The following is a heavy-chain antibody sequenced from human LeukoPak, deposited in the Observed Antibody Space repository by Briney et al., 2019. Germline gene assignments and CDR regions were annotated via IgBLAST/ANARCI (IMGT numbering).Heavy chain of an antibody. D-gene: IGHD4-23*01. V-gene: IGHV3-23*01. CDR3: AKDELRWSLGYYYGMNV. Sequence: GGSLRLSCAASGFTFSTHAMSWVRQAPGKGLEWVSAISGSGGSTYYADSVKGRFTISRDNSKNTLYLQMNSLRAEDTAVYYCAKDELRWSLGYYYGMNVWGQGTTVTVSS. CDR2: ISGSGGST. CDR1: GFTFSTHA. J-gene: IGHJ6*02.